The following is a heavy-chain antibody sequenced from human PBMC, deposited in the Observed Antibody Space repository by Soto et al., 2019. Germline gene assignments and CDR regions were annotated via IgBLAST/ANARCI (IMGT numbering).Heavy chain of an antibody. Sequence: QVQLVQSGAEVKKPGASVKVSCKASGYTFTSYDINWVRQATGQGLEWMGWMNSNSGNPGYAQKLQGSVTMTRNTSITTAYMELSSLRSEDTAVYYCARGDNFYYGMDVWGQGTTVTVSS. D-gene: IGHD3-9*01. CDR2: MNSNSGNP. V-gene: IGHV1-8*01. J-gene: IGHJ6*02. CDR1: GYTFTSYD. CDR3: ARGDNFYYGMDV.